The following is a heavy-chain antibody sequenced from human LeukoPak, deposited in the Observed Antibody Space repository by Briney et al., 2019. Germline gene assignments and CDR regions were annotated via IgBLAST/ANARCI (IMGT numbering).Heavy chain of an antibody. D-gene: IGHD6-19*01. Sequence: ASLKVSCKTSGYTFTGYYLHWVRQAPAQGLEWMGWINPNSGATNYAQKFQGRVTMTRDTSISTAYMELSRLRSDDTAVYYCARGIALPSGEGYFDPWGQGTLVTVSS. CDR2: INPNSGAT. CDR3: ARGIALPSGEGYFDP. J-gene: IGHJ5*02. V-gene: IGHV1-2*02. CDR1: GYTFTGYY.